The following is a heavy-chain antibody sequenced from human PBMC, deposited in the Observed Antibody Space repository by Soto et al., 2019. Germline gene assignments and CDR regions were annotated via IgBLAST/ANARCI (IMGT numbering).Heavy chain of an antibody. Sequence: GASVKVSCKASGYTFTSYGISWVRQAPGQGLEWMGWISAYNGNTNYAQKLQGRVTMTTDTSTSTAYMELRSLRSDDTAAYYCARALRGYSYGYSYYFDYWGQGTLVTVSS. CDR3: ARALRGYSYGYSYYFDY. J-gene: IGHJ4*02. CDR1: GYTFTSYG. V-gene: IGHV1-18*01. D-gene: IGHD5-18*01. CDR2: ISAYNGNT.